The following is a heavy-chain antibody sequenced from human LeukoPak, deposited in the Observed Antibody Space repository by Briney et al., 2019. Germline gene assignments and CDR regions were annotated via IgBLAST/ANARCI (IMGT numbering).Heavy chain of an antibody. D-gene: IGHD1-26*01. Sequence: ASVKLFCKASGYTFTRYYMHWVRQAPGQGLEWMGIINPSGGSTSYAQKFQGRVTMTRDTSTSTVYMELSSLRSEDTAVYYCARDRNLMYSGSYLGYGMDVWGQGTTVTVSS. CDR3: ARDRNLMYSGSYLGYGMDV. J-gene: IGHJ6*02. CDR1: GYTFTRYY. V-gene: IGHV1-46*01. CDR2: INPSGGST.